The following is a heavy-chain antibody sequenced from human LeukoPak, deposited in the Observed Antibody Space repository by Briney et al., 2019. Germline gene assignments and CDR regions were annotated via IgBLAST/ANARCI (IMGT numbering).Heavy chain of an antibody. V-gene: IGHV3-73*01. D-gene: IGHD3-3*01. CDR1: GFTFSGSA. CDR3: AVVFAGVGAFDI. CDR2: IKSKANSYAT. J-gene: IGHJ3*02. Sequence: GGSLKLSCAASGFTFSGSAMHWVRQASGKGLEWVGRIKSKANSYATAYAASVRGRFTISRDDSKNTAYLQMNSLKSEDTAAYYCAVVFAGVGAFDIWGHGTMVTVSS.